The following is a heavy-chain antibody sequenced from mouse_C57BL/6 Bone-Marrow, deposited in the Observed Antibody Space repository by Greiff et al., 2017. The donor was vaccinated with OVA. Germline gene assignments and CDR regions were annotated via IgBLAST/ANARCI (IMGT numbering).Heavy chain of an antibody. Sequence: EVKVVESGGGLVKPGGSLKLSCAASGFTFSDYGMHWVRQAPEKGREWVAYISSGSSTIYYADTVTGRFTIARDNAKNTLFLQMTSLRSEDTAMYYCARGDYYGSSLFADWGQGTLVTVSA. CDR1: GFTFSDYG. D-gene: IGHD1-1*01. CDR2: ISSGSSTI. V-gene: IGHV5-17*01. J-gene: IGHJ3*01. CDR3: ARGDYYGSSLFAD.